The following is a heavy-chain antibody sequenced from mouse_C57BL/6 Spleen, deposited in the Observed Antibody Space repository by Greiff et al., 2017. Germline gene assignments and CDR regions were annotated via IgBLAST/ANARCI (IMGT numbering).Heavy chain of an antibody. D-gene: IGHD1-1*01. Sequence: EVQLQQSGAELVKPGASVKLSCTASGFNIKDYYMHWVKQRTEQGLEWIGRIDPEDGDTKYAPKFQGKATITADTSSNTAYLQLSSLTSEDTAVYYCARYRSSYNYFDDWGQGTTLTVSS. CDR2: IDPEDGDT. J-gene: IGHJ2*01. V-gene: IGHV14-2*01. CDR3: ARYRSSYNYFDD. CDR1: GFNIKDYY.